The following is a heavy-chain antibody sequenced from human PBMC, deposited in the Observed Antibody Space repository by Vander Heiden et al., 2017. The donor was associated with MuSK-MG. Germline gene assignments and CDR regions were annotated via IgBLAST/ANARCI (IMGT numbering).Heavy chain of an antibody. V-gene: IGHV4-34*01. CDR3: ARKAMVRGVGFDY. D-gene: IGHD3-10*01. CDR1: GGSFSGYY. J-gene: IGHJ4*02. Sequence: QVQLQQWGAGLLKPSETLSLTCAVYGGSFSGYYWSWIRQPPGKGLEWIGEINHSGSTNYTPSLKSRVTISVHTSKNQFSLKLSSVTAADTAVYYCARKAMVRGVGFDYWGQGTLVTVSS. CDR2: INHSGST.